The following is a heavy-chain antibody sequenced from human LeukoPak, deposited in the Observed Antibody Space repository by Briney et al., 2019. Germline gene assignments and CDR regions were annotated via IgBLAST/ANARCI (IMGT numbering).Heavy chain of an antibody. CDR3: AREGFGELSHFDY. V-gene: IGHV4-59*12. Sequence: SETLSLTCTVSGGSISSYYWSWIRQPPGKGLEWIGYIYYSGGTKYNPSLKSRVTISVDTSKNQFSLKLSSVTAADTAVYYCAREGFGELSHFDYWGQGTLVTVSS. CDR2: IYYSGGT. J-gene: IGHJ4*02. CDR1: GGSISSYY. D-gene: IGHD3-10*01.